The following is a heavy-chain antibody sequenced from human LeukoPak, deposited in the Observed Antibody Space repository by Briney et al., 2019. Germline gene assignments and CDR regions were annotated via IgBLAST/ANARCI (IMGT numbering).Heavy chain of an antibody. CDR2: IRSKAYRGTP. D-gene: IGHD4-11*01. J-gene: IGHJ4*02. V-gene: IGHV3-49*04. CDR1: GFTFCDYA. CDR3: TSVDVGIAYNNYLPRGY. Sequence: GGSVRLSCTASGFTFCDYAMSWVRQAPGKGREGVRFIRSKAYRGTPEYAASVIGRFTISRDEPTIIAYLQMKSLKHEDTAVYYCTSVDVGIAYNNYLPRGYWGQGTLVTVPS.